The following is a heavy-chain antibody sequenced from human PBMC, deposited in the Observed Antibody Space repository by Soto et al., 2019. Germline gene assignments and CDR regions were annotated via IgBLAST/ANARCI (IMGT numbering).Heavy chain of an antibody. J-gene: IGHJ4*02. CDR2: ISDDGDDT. D-gene: IGHD6-6*01. CDR1: GFTFSGYA. Sequence: WGSLRLSCAASGFTFSGYAMSGVRQAPGKGLEWVSAISDDGDDTYYADSVQGRFTISRDNSKNTLYLQMNSLRAEDTAVYYCAKRVEYSSSTHYFDYWGQGTLVTGSS. CDR3: AKRVEYSSSTHYFDY. V-gene: IGHV3-23*01.